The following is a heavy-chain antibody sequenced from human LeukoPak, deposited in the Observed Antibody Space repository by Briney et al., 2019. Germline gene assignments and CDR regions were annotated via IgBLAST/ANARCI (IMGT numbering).Heavy chain of an antibody. V-gene: IGHV3-7*03. J-gene: IGHJ4*02. CDR1: GFTLTTYW. Sequence: GGSLRHSCAASGFTLTTYWMSWVPQAPGKGLEWVANIKQEETEKYYVDSEKGRFTISRDNAKNSLYLQMNSRRVEDTAVYYCAKVAKYYYGSETYYFFEHWGQGTPVTASS. CDR2: IKQEETEK. CDR3: AKVAKYYYGSETYYFFEH. D-gene: IGHD3-10*01.